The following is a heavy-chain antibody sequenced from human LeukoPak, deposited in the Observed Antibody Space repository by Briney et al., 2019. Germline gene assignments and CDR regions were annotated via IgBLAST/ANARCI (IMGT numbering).Heavy chain of an antibody. CDR2: IYYSGST. CDR1: GDSISYFY. Sequence: SETLSLTCSVSGDSISYFYWSWIRQPPGKGLEWIGSIYYSGSTYYNPSLKSRVTISVDTSKNQFSLKLSSVTAADTAVYYCARDLGAVAEGNWFDPWGQGTLVTVSS. J-gene: IGHJ5*02. V-gene: IGHV4-39*07. D-gene: IGHD6-19*01. CDR3: ARDLGAVAEGNWFDP.